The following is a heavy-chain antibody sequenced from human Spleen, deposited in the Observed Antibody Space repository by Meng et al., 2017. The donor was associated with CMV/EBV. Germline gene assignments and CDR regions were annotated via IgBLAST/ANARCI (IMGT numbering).Heavy chain of an antibody. CDR3: ARRIFGVVSGMDV. CDR1: GYTLTDLS. J-gene: IGHJ6*02. Sequence: ASVKVSCKVSGYTLTDLSMHWVRQAPGQGLEWMGWINPNSGGTNYAQKFQGRVTMTRDTSISTAYMELSKLRSDDTAVYYCARRIFGVVSGMDVWGQGTTVTVSS. CDR2: INPNSGGT. V-gene: IGHV1-2*02. D-gene: IGHD3-3*01.